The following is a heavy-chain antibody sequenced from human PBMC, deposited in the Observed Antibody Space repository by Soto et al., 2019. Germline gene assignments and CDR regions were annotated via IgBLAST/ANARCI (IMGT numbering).Heavy chain of an antibody. CDR1: GFTFSSYA. J-gene: IGHJ6*03. D-gene: IGHD2-8*02. V-gene: IGHV3-23*01. CDR3: AKGTEGLVYCYYYMDV. CDR2: ISGSGGST. Sequence: EVQLLESGGGLVQPGGSLRLSCAASGFTFSSYAMSWVRQAPGKGLEWVSAISGSGGSTYYSDSVKGRFTISRDNSKNTLYLQMNSLRAEDTAVYYCAKGTEGLVYCYYYMDVWGKGTTVTVSS.